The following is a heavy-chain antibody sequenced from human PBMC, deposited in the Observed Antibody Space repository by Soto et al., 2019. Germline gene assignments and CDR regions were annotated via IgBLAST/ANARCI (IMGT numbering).Heavy chain of an antibody. CDR3: ARGLTYLRFIESLAYYYYGMDV. CDR1: GGTFSSYA. V-gene: IGHV1-69*13. Sequence: SVKVSCKASGGTFSSYAISWVRQAPGQGLEWMGGIIPIFGTANYAQKFQSRVTITADESTSTAYMELSSLRSEDTAVYYCARGLTYLRFIESLAYYYYGMDVWGQGTTVTVSS. J-gene: IGHJ6*02. CDR2: IIPIFGTA. D-gene: IGHD3-3*01.